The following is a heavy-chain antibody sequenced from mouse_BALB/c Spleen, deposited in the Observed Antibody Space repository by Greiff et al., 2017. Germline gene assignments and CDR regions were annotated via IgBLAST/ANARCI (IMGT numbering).Heavy chain of an antibody. Sequence: EVQRVESGAELVKPGASVKLSCTASGFNIKDTYMHWVKQRPEQGLEWIGRIDPANGNTKYDPKFQGKATITADKSSSTAYMELSSLTSEDSAVYYCARSGAYYGNYGFAYWGQGTLVTVSA. CDR3: ARSGAYYGNYGFAY. D-gene: IGHD2-10*01. J-gene: IGHJ3*01. CDR1: GFNIKDTY. V-gene: IGHV14-3*02. CDR2: IDPANGNT.